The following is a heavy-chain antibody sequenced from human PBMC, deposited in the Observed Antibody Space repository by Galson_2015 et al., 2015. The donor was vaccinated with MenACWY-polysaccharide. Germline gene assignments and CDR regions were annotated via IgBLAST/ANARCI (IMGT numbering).Heavy chain of an antibody. V-gene: IGHV3-21*01. CDR1: GFSFSDYN. CDR2: ISSSASYI. D-gene: IGHD3-16*01. CDR3: ARDTGGSDY. Sequence: SLRLSCAASGFSFSDYNMNWVRQAPGKGLERVSIISSSASYIYYADSVKGRFTISRDNAKNSLYLQMNSLRAEDTAIYYCARDTGGSDYWGQGTLVTVSS. J-gene: IGHJ4*02.